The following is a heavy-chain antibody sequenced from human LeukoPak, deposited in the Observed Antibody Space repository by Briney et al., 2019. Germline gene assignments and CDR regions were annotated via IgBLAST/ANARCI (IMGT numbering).Heavy chain of an antibody. J-gene: IGHJ4*02. CDR2: ISSSGGST. CDR3: ARLRSSYGSDY. D-gene: IGHD5-18*01. V-gene: IGHV3-64*01. CDR1: GFTFSSYG. Sequence: PGGSLRLSCAASGFTFSSYGMNWVRQAPGKGLEYVSAISSSGGSTYYANSVKGRFTISRDNSKSTLYLQMGSLRPEDMAVYYCARLRSSYGSDYWGQGTLVTVSS.